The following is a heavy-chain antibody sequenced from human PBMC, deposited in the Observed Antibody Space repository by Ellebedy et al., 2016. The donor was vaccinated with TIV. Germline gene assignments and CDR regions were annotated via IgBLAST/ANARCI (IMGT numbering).Heavy chain of an antibody. D-gene: IGHD3-16*01. CDR3: ARDPAFGAIDY. CDR2: IKEDGSER. CDR1: EFTFSHYW. V-gene: IGHV3-7*01. Sequence: GESLKISXVASEFTFSHYWMSWVRQAPGKGLEWVANIKEDGSERNYVDSVKGRFTISRDNAENLLYLHMNSLTVEDTAVYYCARDPAFGAIDYWGQGTLVTVSS. J-gene: IGHJ4*02.